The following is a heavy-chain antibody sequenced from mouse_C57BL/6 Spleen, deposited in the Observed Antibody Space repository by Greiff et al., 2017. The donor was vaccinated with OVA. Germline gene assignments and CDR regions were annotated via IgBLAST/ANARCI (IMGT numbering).Heavy chain of an antibody. CDR3: ARQGDYDSGAMDY. J-gene: IGHJ4*01. D-gene: IGHD2-4*01. V-gene: IGHV5-6*01. CDR1: GFTFSSYG. Sequence: EVQGVESGGDLVKPGGSLKLSCAASGFTFSSYGMSWVRQTPDKRLEWVATISSGGSYTYYPDSVKGRFTISRDNAKNTLYLQMSSLKSEDTAMYYCARQGDYDSGAMDYWGQGTSVTVSS. CDR2: ISSGGSYT.